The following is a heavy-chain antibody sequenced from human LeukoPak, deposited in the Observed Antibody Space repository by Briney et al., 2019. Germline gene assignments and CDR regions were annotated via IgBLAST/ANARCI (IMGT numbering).Heavy chain of an antibody. V-gene: IGHV3-23*01. CDR2: ISGGGAST. CDR3: AKTTMYDFWSGYSLYFDS. J-gene: IGHJ4*02. CDR1: GFNFITYA. D-gene: IGHD3-3*01. Sequence: PGGSLRLSCAASGFNFITYAMNWVRQAPGKGLEWVSFISGGGASTHYADSVKGRFTISRDNSKNTLYLQLNSLRDEDTAVYYCAKTTMYDFWSGYSLYFDSWGWGTLVTVSS.